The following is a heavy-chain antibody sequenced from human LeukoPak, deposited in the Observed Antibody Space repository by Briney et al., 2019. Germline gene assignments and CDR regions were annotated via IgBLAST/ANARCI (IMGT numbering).Heavy chain of an antibody. V-gene: IGHV3-30-3*01. CDR3: AREGLYCSGGSCYFDY. Sequence: GGSLRLSCAASGFTFSSYAMHWVRQAPGKGLEWVAVISYDGSNKYYADFVKGRFTISRDNSKNTLYLQMNSLRAEDTAVYYCAREGLYCSGGSCYFDYWGQGTLVTVSS. J-gene: IGHJ4*02. CDR1: GFTFSSYA. D-gene: IGHD2-15*01. CDR2: ISYDGSNK.